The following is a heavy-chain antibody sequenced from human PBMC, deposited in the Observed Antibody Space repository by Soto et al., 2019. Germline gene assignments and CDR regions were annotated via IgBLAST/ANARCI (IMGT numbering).Heavy chain of an antibody. V-gene: IGHV3-53*04. D-gene: IGHD3-16*01. CDR2: IYSGGST. CDR3: ARGGGNSHYGMDV. CDR1: GFTVSSNF. J-gene: IGHJ6*02. Sequence: EVQLVESGGGLVQPGGSLRLSCAASGFTVSSNFMSWVRQAPGKGLEWVSVIYSGGSTDYAASGKGRFTISTHTSKNTVYLQMNSLRAEDTAVYYCARGGGNSHYGMDVWGQGTTVTVSS.